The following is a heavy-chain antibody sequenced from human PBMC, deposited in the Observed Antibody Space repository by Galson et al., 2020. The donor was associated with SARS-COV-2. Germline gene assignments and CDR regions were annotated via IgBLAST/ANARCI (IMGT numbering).Heavy chain of an antibody. D-gene: IGHD6-19*01. CDR3: AVIDSSGWRCND. J-gene: IGHJ4*02. Sequence: ESGPTLVNPTPTLTLTCTFSRFSLSTTGLCVSWIGQLTGKAVERLERNDCDDDEYYSTSPKTRITISKDTTKNQVVLTMTNMDPVDTCTDDCAVIDSSGWRCNDWGQGTLVTVSS. V-gene: IGHV2-70*11. CDR1: RFSLSTTGLC. CDR2: NDCDDDE.